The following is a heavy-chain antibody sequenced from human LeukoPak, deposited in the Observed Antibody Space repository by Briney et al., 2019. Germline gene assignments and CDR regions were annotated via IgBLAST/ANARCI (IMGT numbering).Heavy chain of an antibody. D-gene: IGHD3-10*01. Sequence: GGSLRLSCAASGFTFDDYGMSWVRQAPGKGLEWVSAINWNGGSTSYADSVKGRFTISRDNAKNSLYLQMNSLRAEDTALYYCARGYGSGSHGLDYWGQGTLATVSS. V-gene: IGHV3-20*04. CDR2: INWNGGST. CDR1: GFTFDDYG. CDR3: ARGYGSGSHGLDY. J-gene: IGHJ4*02.